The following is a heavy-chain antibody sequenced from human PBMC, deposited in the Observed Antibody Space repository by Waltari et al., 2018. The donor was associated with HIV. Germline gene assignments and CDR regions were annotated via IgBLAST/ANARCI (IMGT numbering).Heavy chain of an antibody. J-gene: IGHJ4*02. CDR2: IKSDGSSR. CDR1: GFTFSSYW. V-gene: IGHV3-74*01. D-gene: IGHD3-10*01. CDR3: ARDFYGSVGY. Sequence: EVQLVESGGGLVQPGGSLRLSCAGSGFTFSSYWMHWVRQAPGQGLVWVSRIKSDGSSRSYGDSVKGRFTISRDNAKNTLYLQMNSLRAEDTAVYYCARDFYGSVGYWGQGTLVTVSS.